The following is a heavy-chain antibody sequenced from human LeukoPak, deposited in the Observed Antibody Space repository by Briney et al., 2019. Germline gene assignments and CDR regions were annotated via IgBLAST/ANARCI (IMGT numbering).Heavy chain of an antibody. J-gene: IGHJ4*02. Sequence: GGSLRLSCAASGFTFSSYAMNWVRQAPGKGLEWVSAISGSGGSTYYADSVKGRFTISRDNSKNTLCLQMNSLRAEDTAVYYCAKCVAVGARPDYWGQGTLVTVSS. D-gene: IGHD3-10*01. CDR3: AKCVAVGARPDY. CDR1: GFTFSSYA. CDR2: ISGSGGST. V-gene: IGHV3-23*01.